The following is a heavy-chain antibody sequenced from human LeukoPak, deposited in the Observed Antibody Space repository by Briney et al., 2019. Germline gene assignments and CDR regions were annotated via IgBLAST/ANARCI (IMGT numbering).Heavy chain of an antibody. J-gene: IGHJ6*02. CDR2: INPNNGGT. CDR3: ARFSIPYYYYGMDV. D-gene: IGHD3-3*02. CDR1: GYTFTGYY. Sequence: ASVKVSCKASGYTFTGYYMHWVRQAPGQGLEWMGWINPNNGGTNYAQKFQGRVTMTRDTSISTAYMELSRLRSDDTAVYYCARFSIPYYYYGMDVWGQGTTVTVSS. V-gene: IGHV1-2*02.